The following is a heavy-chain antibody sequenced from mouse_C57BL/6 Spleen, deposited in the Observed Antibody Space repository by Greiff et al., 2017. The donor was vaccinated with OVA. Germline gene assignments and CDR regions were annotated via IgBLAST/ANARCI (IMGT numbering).Heavy chain of an antibody. V-gene: IGHV14-1*01. J-gene: IGHJ3*01. CDR2: IDPEDGDT. Sequence: EVQVVESGAELVRPGASVKLSCTASGFNIKDYYMHWVKQRPEQGLEWIGRIDPEDGDTEYAPKFQGKATMTADTSSNTAYLQLSSLTSEDTAVYYCTLYYGNSWFAYWGQGTLVTVSA. CDR3: TLYYGNSWFAY. D-gene: IGHD2-1*01. CDR1: GFNIKDYY.